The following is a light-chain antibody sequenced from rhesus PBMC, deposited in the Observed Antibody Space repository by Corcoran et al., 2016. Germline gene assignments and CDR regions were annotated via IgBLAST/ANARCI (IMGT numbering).Light chain of an antibody. J-gene: IGKJ1*01. Sequence: DIRMTQSPSSLSASVGDTVTITCRASQGISSYLAWYQQKPGKAPKLLIYKASPLQSGVPSRFSGSGSGTDFTLTISSLQPEDFATYYCQQHNSYPWTFGQGTKVEIK. V-gene: IGKV1-25*01. CDR3: QQHNSYPWT. CDR1: QGISSY. CDR2: KAS.